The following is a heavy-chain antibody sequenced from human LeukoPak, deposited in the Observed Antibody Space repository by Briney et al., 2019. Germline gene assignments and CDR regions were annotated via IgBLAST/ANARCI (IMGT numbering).Heavy chain of an antibody. Sequence: SETLSLTCALYGGSFSGYYWSWVRHPPGKGLEWIGEVNHSGSTNYNPSLKSRVTISVDTSKNQFSLKLSSVTAADTAVYYCARGPPYCSGGSCYPKNWGQGTLVTVSS. CDR1: GGSFSGYY. CDR2: VNHSGST. D-gene: IGHD2-15*01. CDR3: ARGPPYCSGGSCYPKN. V-gene: IGHV4-34*01. J-gene: IGHJ4*02.